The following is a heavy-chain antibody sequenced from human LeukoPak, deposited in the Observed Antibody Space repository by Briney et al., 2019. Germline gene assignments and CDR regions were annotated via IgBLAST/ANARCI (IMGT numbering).Heavy chain of an antibody. J-gene: IGHJ5*02. V-gene: IGHV3-33*06. CDR3: AKDLSYGSLWFDP. Sequence: GGSLRLSCAASGFTFSSHGMQWVRQAPGKGLEWVALIWYDGSRTNYVDSVMGRFTISRDSSKNTLYLQMDNLRVEDMAVYFCAKDLSYGSLWFDPWGQGTLVAVSS. D-gene: IGHD3-10*01. CDR2: IWYDGSRT. CDR1: GFTFSSHG.